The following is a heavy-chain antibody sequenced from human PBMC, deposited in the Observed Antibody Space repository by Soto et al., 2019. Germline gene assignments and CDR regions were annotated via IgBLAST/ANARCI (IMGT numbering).Heavy chain of an antibody. J-gene: IGHJ6*02. Sequence: GGSLRLSCAASGFTFSSYAMHWVRQAPGKGLEWVAVISYDVSNKYYADSVKGRFTISRDNSKNTLYLQMNSLRAEDTAVYYCAREGYDFWSRYYNDYYYYYGMDVWGQGTRVTVSS. V-gene: IGHV3-30-3*01. CDR3: AREGYDFWSRYYNDYYYYYGMDV. CDR2: ISYDVSNK. D-gene: IGHD3-3*01. CDR1: GFTFSSYA.